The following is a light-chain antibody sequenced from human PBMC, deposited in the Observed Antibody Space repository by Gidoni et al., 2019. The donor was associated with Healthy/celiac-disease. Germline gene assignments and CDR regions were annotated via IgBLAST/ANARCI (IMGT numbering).Light chain of an antibody. V-gene: IGLV3-1*01. CDR1: KLGDKY. J-gene: IGLJ2*01. CDR3: QAWDSSHVV. Sequence: SYELPQPPPVSVSPGQTASITCSGDKLGDKYACWYQQKPGQSPVLVIYQDSKRPSGIPERFSGSNSGNTATLTISGTQAMDEADYYCQAWDSSHVVFGGGTKLTVL. CDR2: QDS.